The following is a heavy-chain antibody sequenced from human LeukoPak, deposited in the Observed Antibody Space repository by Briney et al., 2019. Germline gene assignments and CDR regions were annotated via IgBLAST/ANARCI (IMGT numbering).Heavy chain of an antibody. Sequence: PSETLSLTCTVSGGSISSGGYYWSWIRQHPGKGLEWIGYIYYSGSTYYNPSLKSRVTISVDRSKNQFSLKLSSVTAADTAVYYCARGGVSTSYSYYYYGMDVWGQGTTVTVSS. CDR2: IYYSGST. CDR3: ARGGVSTSYSYYYYGMDV. CDR1: GGSISSGGYY. D-gene: IGHD2-2*01. V-gene: IGHV4-31*03. J-gene: IGHJ6*02.